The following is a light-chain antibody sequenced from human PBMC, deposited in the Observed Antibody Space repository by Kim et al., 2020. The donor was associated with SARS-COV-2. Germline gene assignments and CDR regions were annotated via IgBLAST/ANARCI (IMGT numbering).Light chain of an antibody. V-gene: IGKV1-9*01. Sequence: SASVGDSVTITCRASQGMRNSLAWYQQKPGKVPKLQIYAASTLQSGVPLRFSGSGSGTDFTLTISSLQPEDFATYFCQQLNSYSLTFGGGTKLEI. CDR1: QGMRNS. CDR3: QQLNSYSLT. J-gene: IGKJ4*01. CDR2: AAS.